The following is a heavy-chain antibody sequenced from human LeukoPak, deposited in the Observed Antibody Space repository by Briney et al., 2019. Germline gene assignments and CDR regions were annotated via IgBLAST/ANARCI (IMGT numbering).Heavy chain of an antibody. CDR1: GFSLSSNF. Sequence: GGSLRLSCAASGFSLSSNFMSWVRQAPGKGLEWVSVIYSGGTTYNTDSVRGRFTISRDNSKNTLYLQMNSLRAEDTAVYYCARDGYGYNYMDVWGKGTTVTVSS. J-gene: IGHJ6*03. D-gene: IGHD5-12*01. CDR2: IYSGGTT. CDR3: ARDGYGYNYMDV. V-gene: IGHV3-53*01.